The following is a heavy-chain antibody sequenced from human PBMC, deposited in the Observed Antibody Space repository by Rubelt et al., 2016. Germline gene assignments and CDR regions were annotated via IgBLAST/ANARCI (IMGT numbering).Heavy chain of an antibody. CDR2: IYSGGST. CDR3: ARNWGFDY. Sequence: EVQLVESGGGLVQPGGSLGLSCAASGFTVSSNYMSWVRQAPGKGLEWVSVIYSGGSTYYADSVKGRFTISRDKSKNTLYLQMNGLRAEDTAVYYCARNWGFDYWGQGTLVTVSS. V-gene: IGHV3-66*01. CDR1: GFTVSSNY. D-gene: IGHD7-27*01. J-gene: IGHJ4*02.